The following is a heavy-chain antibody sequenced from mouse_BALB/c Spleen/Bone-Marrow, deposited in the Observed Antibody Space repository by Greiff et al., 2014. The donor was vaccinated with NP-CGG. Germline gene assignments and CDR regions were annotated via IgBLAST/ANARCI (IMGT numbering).Heavy chain of an antibody. V-gene: IGHV14-3*02. CDR2: IDPANGNT. Sequence: EVQLVESGAELVKPGASVKLSCTASGFNIKDTYMHWVKQRPEQGLEWIGRIDPANGNTKYDPKFQGKATLTADTSSNTAYLQLSSLTSEDTAVYYCAIYYYGSSGFAYWGQGTLVTVSA. CDR3: AIYYYGSSGFAY. CDR1: GFNIKDTY. J-gene: IGHJ3*01. D-gene: IGHD1-1*01.